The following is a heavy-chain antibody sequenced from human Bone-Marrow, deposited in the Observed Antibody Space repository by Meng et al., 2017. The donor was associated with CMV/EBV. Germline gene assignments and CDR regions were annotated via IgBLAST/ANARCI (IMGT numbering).Heavy chain of an antibody. V-gene: IGHV1-69*05. D-gene: IGHD3-10*01. J-gene: IGHJ5*02. CDR3: ARVYYGSGNDNLEA. CDR1: GGTFSSYA. CDR2: IIPIFGTT. Sequence: SVKVSCKASGGTFSSYAISWVRQAPGQGLEWMGGIIPIFGTTNYAQKFQGRVTITTDESTSTAYMELSSLRSEDTAVYYCARVYYGSGNDNLEAWGQGTLVNVSS.